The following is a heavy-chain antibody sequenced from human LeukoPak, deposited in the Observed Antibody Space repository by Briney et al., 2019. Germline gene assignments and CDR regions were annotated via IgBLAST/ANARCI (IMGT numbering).Heavy chain of an antibody. Sequence: PSETLSLTCSVSGGSISSYYWSWIRQPAGKGLEWIGRIHTSGSTNYNPSLKSRVTISVDKSKNQFSLSLSSVTAADTAVYYCARARTVVVATSKILIDYWGQGILVTVSS. CDR3: ARARTVVVATSKILIDY. CDR1: GGSISSYY. CDR2: IHTSGST. V-gene: IGHV4-4*07. J-gene: IGHJ4*02. D-gene: IGHD2-15*01.